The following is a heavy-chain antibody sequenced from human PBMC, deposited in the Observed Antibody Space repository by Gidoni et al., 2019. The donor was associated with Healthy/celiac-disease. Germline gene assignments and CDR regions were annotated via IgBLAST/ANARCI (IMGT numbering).Heavy chain of an antibody. CDR1: GCSISSSSYY. D-gene: IGHD3-16*02. V-gene: IGHV4-39*01. CDR2: IYYSGST. Sequence: QLQLQESGPGLVKPSETLSLTCTVSGCSISSSSYYWGWIRQPPGKGLEWIGSIYYSGSTYYNPSLKSRVTISVDTSKNQFSLKLSSVTAADTAVYYCASSDYVWGSYRQYYFDYWGQGTLVTVSS. CDR3: ASSDYVWGSYRQYYFDY. J-gene: IGHJ4*02.